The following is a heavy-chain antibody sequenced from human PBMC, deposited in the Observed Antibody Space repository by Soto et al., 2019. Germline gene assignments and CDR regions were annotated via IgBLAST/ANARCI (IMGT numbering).Heavy chain of an antibody. CDR2: IIPIFGTA. Sequence: ASLKVCSEAPGVTYRSCSLSWPRQDPGQGLEWMGGIIPIFGTANYAQKFQGRVTITADESTSTAYMELSSLRSEDTAVYYCARHEVSYDSSGYNFDYWGQGTLVNVPS. V-gene: IGHV1-69*13. J-gene: IGHJ4*02. D-gene: IGHD3-22*01. CDR1: GVTYRSCS. CDR3: ARHEVSYDSSGYNFDY.